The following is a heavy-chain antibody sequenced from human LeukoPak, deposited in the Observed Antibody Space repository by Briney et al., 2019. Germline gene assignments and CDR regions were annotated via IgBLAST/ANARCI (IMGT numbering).Heavy chain of an antibody. CDR2: INHSGST. J-gene: IGHJ3*02. Sequence: SETLSLTCTVSGGSISSSSYYWSWIRQPPGKGLEWIGEINHSGSTNYNPSLKSRVTISVDTSKNQFSLKLSSVTAADTAVYYCARGRVYCDAFDIWGQGTMVTVSS. CDR1: GGSISSSSYY. V-gene: IGHV4-39*07. CDR3: ARGRVYCDAFDI. D-gene: IGHD2-8*02.